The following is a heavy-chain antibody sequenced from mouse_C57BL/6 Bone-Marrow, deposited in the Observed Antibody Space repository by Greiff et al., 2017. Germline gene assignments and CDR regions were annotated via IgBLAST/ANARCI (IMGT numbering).Heavy chain of an antibody. CDR1: GFSLTSYG. J-gene: IGHJ4*01. V-gene: IGHV2-2*01. D-gene: IGHD1-1*01. CDR2: IWSGGST. CDR3: ARVTTVVATGDYAMDY. Sequence: VQLQESGPGLAQPSQSLSITCTVSGFSLTSYGVHWVRQSPGKGLEWLGVIWSGGSTDYNAAFISRLSISKDNPKSQVFFTMNSLQADDTAIYYCARVTTVVATGDYAMDYWGQGTSVTVSS.